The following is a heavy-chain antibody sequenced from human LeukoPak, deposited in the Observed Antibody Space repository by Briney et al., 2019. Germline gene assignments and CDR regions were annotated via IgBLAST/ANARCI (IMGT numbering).Heavy chain of an antibody. CDR2: IIPILGIA. CDR1: GGTFSSYA. J-gene: IGHJ3*02. CDR3: ARDTYYYDSSGSFDAFDI. Sequence: SVKVSCKASGGTFSSYAISWVRQAPGQGLEWMGRIIPILGIANYAQKFQGRVTITADKSTSTAYMELSSLRSEDTAVYYCARDTYYYDSSGSFDAFDIWGQGTMVTVSS. D-gene: IGHD3-22*01. V-gene: IGHV1-69*04.